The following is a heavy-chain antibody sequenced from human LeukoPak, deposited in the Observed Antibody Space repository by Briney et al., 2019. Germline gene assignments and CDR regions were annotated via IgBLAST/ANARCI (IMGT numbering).Heavy chain of an antibody. J-gene: IGHJ4*02. CDR3: ARHPLGGYCRGGSCYREYYFDY. V-gene: IGHV5-51*01. CDR2: IYPGDSDT. Sequence: GESLKISCKGSGYSFTSYWIGWVRQMPGKGLEWMGIIYPGDSDTRYSPSFQGQVTTSADKSISTAYLQWSSLKASDTAMYYCARHPLGGYCRGGSCYREYYFDYWGQGTLVTVSS. CDR1: GYSFTSYW. D-gene: IGHD2-15*01.